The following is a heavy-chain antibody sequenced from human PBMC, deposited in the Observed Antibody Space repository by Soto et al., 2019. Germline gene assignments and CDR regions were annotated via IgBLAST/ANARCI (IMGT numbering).Heavy chain of an antibody. J-gene: IGHJ2*01. Sequence: PGGSLRLSCADAGFTVSGYDMHRDRQATGKGLEWVSAIGTAGDPYYPGSVKGRFTISRENAKNSLYLQMNSLRAGDTAVYYCARGRYSGWYFDLWGRGTLVTVPS. D-gene: IGHD2-15*01. V-gene: IGHV3-13*05. CDR1: GFTVSGYD. CDR2: IGTAGDP. CDR3: ARGRYSGWYFDL.